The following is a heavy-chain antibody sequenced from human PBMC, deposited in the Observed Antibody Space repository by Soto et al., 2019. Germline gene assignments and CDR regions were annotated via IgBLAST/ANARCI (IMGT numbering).Heavy chain of an antibody. CDR3: ARGAGSGSPPIYYPVWNYYYMDV. J-gene: IGHJ6*03. CDR2: LNPNSGNT. V-gene: IGHV1-8*01. Sequence: ASVKVSCKASGYTFTSYDINWVRQATGQGLEWMGWLNPNSGNTGYAQKFQGRVTMTRNTSISTAYMELCSLRSEDTVVYYCARGAGSGSPPIYYPVWNYYYMDVWGKGTTVTVSS. CDR1: GYTFTSYD. D-gene: IGHD3-10*01.